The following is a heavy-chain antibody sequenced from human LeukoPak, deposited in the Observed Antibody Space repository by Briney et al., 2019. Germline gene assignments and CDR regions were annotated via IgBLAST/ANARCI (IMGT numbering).Heavy chain of an antibody. Sequence: SETLSLTCTVSGGSISSSSYYWGWIRQPPGKGLEWIGYIYYSGSTNYNPSLKSRVTISVDTSKNQFSLKLSSVTAADTAVYYCAGMGSSGYTFYYYYYYMDVWGKGTTVTVSS. CDR1: GGSISSSSYY. V-gene: IGHV4-61*05. CDR2: IYYSGST. CDR3: AGMGSSGYTFYYYYYYMDV. D-gene: IGHD3-22*01. J-gene: IGHJ6*03.